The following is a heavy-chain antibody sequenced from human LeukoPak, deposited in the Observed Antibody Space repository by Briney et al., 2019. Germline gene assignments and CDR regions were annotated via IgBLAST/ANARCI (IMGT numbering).Heavy chain of an antibody. D-gene: IGHD2-2*02. Sequence: ASVKVSCKASGYTFTSYGISWVRQAPGQGLEWMGWISAYNGNTNYAQRLQGRVTMTTDTSTSTAYMELRSLRSDDTAVYYCARGEPKRLIPAAIGYGMDVWGQGTTVTVSS. CDR1: GYTFTSYG. J-gene: IGHJ6*02. CDR3: ARGEPKRLIPAAIGYGMDV. CDR2: ISAYNGNT. V-gene: IGHV1-18*01.